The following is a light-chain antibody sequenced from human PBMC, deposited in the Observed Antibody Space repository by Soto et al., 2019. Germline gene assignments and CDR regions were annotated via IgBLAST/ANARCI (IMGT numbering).Light chain of an antibody. J-gene: IGLJ1*01. Sequence: QSALTQPASVSGSPGQSITISCTGTSSDVGNYNLVSWYQQHPGKAPKLMIFEVSNRPSGVSNRFSGSKSGNTASLTISGLQAEDEADYYCISYTTSSTPYVFGTGTKVTVL. V-gene: IGLV2-14*02. CDR3: ISYTTSSTPYV. CDR1: SSDVGNYNL. CDR2: EVS.